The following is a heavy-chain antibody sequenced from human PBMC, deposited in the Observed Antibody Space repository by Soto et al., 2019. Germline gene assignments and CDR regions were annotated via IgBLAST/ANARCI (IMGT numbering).Heavy chain of an antibody. Sequence: ASETLSLTCTVSGGSISSGGYYWSWIRQHPGKGLEWIGYIYYSGSTYYNPSLKSRVTISVDTSKNQFSLKLSSVTAADTAVYYCARGGDPFPHYYYGMDVWGQGTTVTVSS. J-gene: IGHJ6*02. CDR3: ARGGDPFPHYYYGMDV. V-gene: IGHV4-31*03. CDR2: IYYSGST. CDR1: GGSISSGGYY. D-gene: IGHD3-16*01.